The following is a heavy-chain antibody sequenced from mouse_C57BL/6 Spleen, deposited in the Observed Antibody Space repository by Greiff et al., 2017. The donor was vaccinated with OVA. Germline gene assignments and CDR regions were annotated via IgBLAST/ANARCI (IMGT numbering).Heavy chain of an antibody. CDR3: ARENIYYDYDRGYFDV. Sequence: EVKLQQSGPELVKPGASVKISCKASGYTFTDYYMNWVKQSHGKSLEWIGDINPNNGGTSYNQKFKGKATLTVDKSSSTAYMELRSLTSEDSAVYYCARENIYYDYDRGYFDVWGTGTTVTVSS. D-gene: IGHD2-4*01. CDR2: INPNNGGT. CDR1: GYTFTDYY. J-gene: IGHJ1*03. V-gene: IGHV1-26*01.